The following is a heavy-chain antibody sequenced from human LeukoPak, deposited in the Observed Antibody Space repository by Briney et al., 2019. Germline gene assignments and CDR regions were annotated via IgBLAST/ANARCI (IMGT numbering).Heavy chain of an antibody. V-gene: IGHV3-73*01. J-gene: IGHJ4*02. Sequence: GGSLRLSCAASGFTFSGSAMHWVCQASGKGLEWVGRIRSKANSYATAYAASVKGRFTISRDDSKNTAYLQMNSLKTEDTAVYYCTRWELRLFPFDYWGQGTLVTVSS. D-gene: IGHD1-26*01. CDR1: GFTFSGSA. CDR2: IRSKANSYAT. CDR3: TRWELRLFPFDY.